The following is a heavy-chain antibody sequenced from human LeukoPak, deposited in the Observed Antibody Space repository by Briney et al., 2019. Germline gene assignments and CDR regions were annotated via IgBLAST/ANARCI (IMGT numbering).Heavy chain of an antibody. CDR2: VYYSATT. V-gene: IGHV4-39*07. D-gene: IGHD1-1*01. Sequence: PSETLSLSCTVSGDSISDINYYWGWIRQPPGKGLEWIATVYYSATTYSNPSLKSRVSISVDSSNNVFSLRVTSVTAADTAVYYCARDPVAGTGTDKWGQGILVTVSS. CDR1: GDSISDINYY. J-gene: IGHJ4*02. CDR3: ARDPVAGTGTDK.